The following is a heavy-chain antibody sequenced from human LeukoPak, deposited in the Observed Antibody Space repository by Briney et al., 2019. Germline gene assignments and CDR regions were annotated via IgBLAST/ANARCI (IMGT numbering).Heavy chain of an antibody. V-gene: IGHV3-30-3*01. D-gene: IGHD3-3*01. CDR1: GFTFSSYA. Sequence: PGRSLRLSCAASGFTFSSYAMHWVRQAPGKGLEWVAVIPYDGSNKYYADSVKGRFTISRDNSKNTLYLQMNSLRAEDTAVYYCVRDTESITIFGVAQYYYYYGMDVWGQGTTVTVSS. J-gene: IGHJ6*02. CDR3: VRDTESITIFGVAQYYYYYGMDV. CDR2: IPYDGSNK.